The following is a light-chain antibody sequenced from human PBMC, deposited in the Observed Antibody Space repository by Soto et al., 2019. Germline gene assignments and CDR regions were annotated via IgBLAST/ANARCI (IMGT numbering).Light chain of an antibody. Sequence: QSVLTQPASVSGSPGQSITISCTGTSSDVGAYNFVSWYQQHPGTVPKLLIYEVTNRPSGVSHRFSGSKSGITASLTISGLRAEDEADYYCNSYTITSTYVFGSGTKVTVL. CDR2: EVT. V-gene: IGLV2-14*01. CDR1: SSDVGAYNF. J-gene: IGLJ1*01. CDR3: NSYTITSTYV.